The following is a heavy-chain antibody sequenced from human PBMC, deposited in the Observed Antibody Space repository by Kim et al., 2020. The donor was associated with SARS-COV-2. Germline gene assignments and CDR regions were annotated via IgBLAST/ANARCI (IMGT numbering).Heavy chain of an antibody. V-gene: IGHV3-23*01. D-gene: IGHD6-19*01. CDR3: ASQASSAWTVPFDT. Sequence: AESLEGRFIISRDNSKKTIYLQMSSLRVEDTAIYYCASQASSAWTVPFDTWGQGTLVTVSS. J-gene: IGHJ4*02.